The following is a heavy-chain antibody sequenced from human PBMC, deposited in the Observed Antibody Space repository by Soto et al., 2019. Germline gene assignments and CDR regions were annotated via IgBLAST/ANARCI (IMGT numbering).Heavy chain of an antibody. CDR3: ARHPSNFWFDP. Sequence: SETLSLTCTVSGGSISSYYWSWIRQPPGKGLEWIGYIYYSGSTNYNPSLKSRVTVSVDTSKNQFSLKLSSVTAADTAVYYCARHPSNFWFDPWGQGTLVTVSS. CDR2: IYYSGST. D-gene: IGHD4-4*01. CDR1: GGSISSYY. V-gene: IGHV4-59*08. J-gene: IGHJ5*02.